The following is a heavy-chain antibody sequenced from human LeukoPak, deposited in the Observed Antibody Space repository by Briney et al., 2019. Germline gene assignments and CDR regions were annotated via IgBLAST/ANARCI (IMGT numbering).Heavy chain of an antibody. CDR1: GFTVSSSY. D-gene: IGHD6-19*01. CDR2: IYSGGST. Sequence: GGSLRLSCAASGFTVSSSYMTWVRQAPGKGLEWVSVIYSGGSTYYADSVKGRFTISRDNSKNTLYLQMNSLRAEDTAVYYCARIGSGWYYFDYWGQGTLVTVSS. V-gene: IGHV3-53*01. CDR3: ARIGSGWYYFDY. J-gene: IGHJ4*02.